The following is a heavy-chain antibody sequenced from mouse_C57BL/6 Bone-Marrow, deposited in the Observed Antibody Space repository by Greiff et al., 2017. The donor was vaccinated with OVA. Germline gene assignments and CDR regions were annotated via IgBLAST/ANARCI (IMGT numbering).Heavy chain of an antibody. CDR2: IDPSDSYT. CDR3: ARLGWLLTWFAY. D-gene: IGHD2-3*01. Sequence: QVQLQQPGAELVKPGASVKLSCKASGYTFTSYWMQWVKQRPGQGLEWIGEIDPSDSYTNYNQKFKGKATLTVDTSSSPAYMQLNSLTSEYSAVYYCARLGWLLTWFAYWGQGTLVTVSA. J-gene: IGHJ3*01. CDR1: GYTFTSYW. V-gene: IGHV1-50*01.